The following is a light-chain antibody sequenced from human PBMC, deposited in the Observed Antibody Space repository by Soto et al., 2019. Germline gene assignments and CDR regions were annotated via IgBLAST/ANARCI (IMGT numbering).Light chain of an antibody. V-gene: IGKV3-20*01. CDR2: GVS. CDR3: QHYGTSWWT. J-gene: IGKJ1*01. Sequence: EIVLTQSPGTLSLSPGERATLSCRASQSVRSSYLAWYQQRPGQAPRLLIYGVSNRATGIPDRFSGSGSGTDFTLTISRLEPEDFAVYYCQHYGTSWWTFGQGTKVEI. CDR1: QSVRSSY.